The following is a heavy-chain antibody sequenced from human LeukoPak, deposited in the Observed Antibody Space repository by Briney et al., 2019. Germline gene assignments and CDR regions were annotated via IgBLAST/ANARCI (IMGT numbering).Heavy chain of an antibody. Sequence: SETLSLTCTVSGGSISSSSYYWGWMRQPPGKGLEWIGTIYYTGRTYYNPSLKSRVIISVDTSNNHYSMGLSSVTAADTAVYYCARLSYGKYFDSWGQGTLVTVSS. CDR2: IYYTGRT. D-gene: IGHD5-18*01. J-gene: IGHJ4*02. CDR3: ARLSYGKYFDS. V-gene: IGHV4-39*02. CDR1: GGSISSSSYY.